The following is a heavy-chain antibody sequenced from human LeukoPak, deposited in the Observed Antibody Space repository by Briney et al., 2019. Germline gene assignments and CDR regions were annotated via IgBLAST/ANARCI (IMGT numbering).Heavy chain of an antibody. Sequence: GGSLRLSCAASGLTFSSYWMSWVRQAPGKGLEWVASIKNDGSDKYYVDSVKGRFTISRDNGKNTLYLQMNSLRAEDTAVYYCATYRGYPVDYWGQGTLVTVSS. CDR1: GLTFSSYW. CDR3: ATYRGYPVDY. J-gene: IGHJ4*02. CDR2: IKNDGSDK. V-gene: IGHV3-7*01. D-gene: IGHD6-13*01.